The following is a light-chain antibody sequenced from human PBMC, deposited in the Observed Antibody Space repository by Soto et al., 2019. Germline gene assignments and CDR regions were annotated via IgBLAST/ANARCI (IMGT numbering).Light chain of an antibody. V-gene: IGKV1-27*01. J-gene: IGKJ3*01. CDR3: QTYNSASFT. Sequence: DIQMTQSPSSLSAAVGDRLTITCRASQGIKNYLAWYQQKPGKVPKLLIYAASTLEAGVPSRFSGSGSGTDFTLTISSLQPEDVATYYCQTYNSASFTFGPGTKVGIK. CDR2: AAS. CDR1: QGIKNY.